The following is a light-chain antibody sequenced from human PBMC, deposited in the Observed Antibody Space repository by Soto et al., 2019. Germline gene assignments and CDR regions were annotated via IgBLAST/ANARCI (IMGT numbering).Light chain of an antibody. J-gene: IGKJ4*01. CDR3: QQYYNTPPT. CDR1: QSVSSN. V-gene: IGKV3-15*01. CDR2: GAS. Sequence: ETVMTQSPATLSVSPGERATLSCRASQSVSSNLAWYQQKPGQAPRLLIYGASTRATGIPARFSGSESGTDFTLTISSLQAEDVAVYYCQQYYNTPPTFGGGTKVDIK.